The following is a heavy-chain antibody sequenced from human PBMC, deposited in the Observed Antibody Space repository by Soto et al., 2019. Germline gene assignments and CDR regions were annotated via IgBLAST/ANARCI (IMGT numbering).Heavy chain of an antibody. Sequence: EVQLVQSGGGSVQPGGSLRLSCAASGFTFTNYWMHWVRQVPGKGLVWVSRIDGVGTGTSYSDSVRGRFTICRDNAENTLYLQMNSLRAEDTAVYYCTTDFEYGGQGTPVTVSS. CDR2: IDGVGTGT. J-gene: IGHJ4*02. CDR1: GFTFTNYW. V-gene: IGHV3-74*01. CDR3: TTDFEY.